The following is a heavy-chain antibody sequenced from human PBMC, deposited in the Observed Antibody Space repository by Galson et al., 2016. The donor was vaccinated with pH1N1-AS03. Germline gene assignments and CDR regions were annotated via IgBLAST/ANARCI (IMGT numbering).Heavy chain of an antibody. D-gene: IGHD5-24*01. CDR1: GYTFSNYA. V-gene: IGHV1-69*10. CDR3: ARGKGDGYDLVAVEY. J-gene: IGHJ4*02. Sequence: SVKVSCKASGYTFSNYALSWVRQAPGQGLDWMGGVIPTLGIYKHAQKFQDRVTMTTDTSINTAYLELSSLKVEDTAVYYCARGKGDGYDLVAVEYWGQGTLVTVSS. CDR2: VIPTLGIY.